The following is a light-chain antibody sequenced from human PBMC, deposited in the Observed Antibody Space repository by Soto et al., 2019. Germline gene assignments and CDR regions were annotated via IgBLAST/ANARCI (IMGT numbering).Light chain of an antibody. Sequence: QSALTQPASVSGSPGQSINISCTGTSSDLGGSNYVSWYQQHPGKAPKLVIFDVSDRPSGVSNRFSGSKSGNTASLTISGLQAEDEADYYCSSYTSSSTRVFGTGTKVTVL. J-gene: IGLJ1*01. CDR1: SSDLGGSNY. V-gene: IGLV2-14*01. CDR3: SSYTSSSTRV. CDR2: DVS.